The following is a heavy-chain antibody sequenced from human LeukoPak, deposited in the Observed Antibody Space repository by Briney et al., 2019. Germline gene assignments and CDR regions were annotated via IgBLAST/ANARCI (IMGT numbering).Heavy chain of an antibody. CDR2: ISSSSSYI. CDR3: ARDQIAARPDEFDH. J-gene: IGHJ5*02. D-gene: IGHD6-6*01. V-gene: IGHV3-21*01. Sequence: GGSLRLSCAASGFTFSSYSMNWVRQAPGKGLEWVASISSSSSYIYYADSVKGRFTISRDNAKNSLYLQMNSLRAEDTAVYYCARDQIAARPDEFDHWGQGTLVTVSS. CDR1: GFTFSSYS.